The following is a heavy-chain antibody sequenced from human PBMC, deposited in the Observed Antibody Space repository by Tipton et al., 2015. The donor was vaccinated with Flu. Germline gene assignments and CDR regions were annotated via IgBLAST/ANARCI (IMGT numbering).Heavy chain of an antibody. CDR3: AKDGWDTSGWYPFDY. Sequence: SGFMFSDYGMHWVRQAPGKGLEWVAFIRHDESDKYYADSVKGRFTISRDNSKNALYLAINSLRTEDTAVYYCAKDGWDTSGWYPFDYWGQGTLVTVSS. J-gene: IGHJ4*02. CDR1: GFMFSDYG. V-gene: IGHV3-30*02. D-gene: IGHD6-19*01. CDR2: IRHDESDK.